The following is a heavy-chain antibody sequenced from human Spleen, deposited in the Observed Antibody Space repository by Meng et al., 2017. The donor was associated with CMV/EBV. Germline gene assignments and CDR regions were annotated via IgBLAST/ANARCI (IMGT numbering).Heavy chain of an antibody. CDR2: INVYSGDI. J-gene: IGHJ4*02. CDR1: GYTFTNYF. CDR3: ARAGGALEFDY. D-gene: IGHD1-14*01. V-gene: IGHV1-2*02. Sequence: ASVKVSCKASGYTFTNYFIHWVRQAPGQGLEGMGWINVYSGDIKYAENFQGRVTMTRDTSTSSAYMELRRLNSDDTAVYYCARAGGALEFDYWGQGALVTVSS.